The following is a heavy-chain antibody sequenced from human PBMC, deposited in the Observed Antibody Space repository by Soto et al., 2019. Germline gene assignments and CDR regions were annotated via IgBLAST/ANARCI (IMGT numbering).Heavy chain of an antibody. CDR1: GFTFSDYY. CDR2: ISSSSSYT. V-gene: IGHV3-11*06. CDR3: AREGGPRDGYNYYFDY. J-gene: IGHJ4*02. D-gene: IGHD5-12*01. Sequence: VGSLRLSCAASGFTFSDYYMSWIRQAPGKGLGWVSYISSSSSYTNYADSVKGRFTISRDNAKNSLYLQMNSLRAEDTAVYYCAREGGPRDGYNYYFDYWGQGTLVTVSS.